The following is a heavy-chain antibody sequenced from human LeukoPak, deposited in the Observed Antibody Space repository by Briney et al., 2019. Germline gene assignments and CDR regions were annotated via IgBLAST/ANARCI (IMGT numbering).Heavy chain of an antibody. CDR1: GYTFTSYY. J-gene: IGHJ6*02. CDR2: IIPIFGTA. CDR3: ARDYGGVRPAQYPAYYYYYGMDV. V-gene: IGHV1-69*13. D-gene: IGHD2-2*01. Sequence: SVNVSCKASGYTFTSYYMHWVRQAPGQGLEWMGGIIPIFGTANYAQKFQGRVTITADESTSTAYMELSSLRSEDTAVYYCARDYGGVRPAQYPAYYYYYGMDVWGQGTTVTVSS.